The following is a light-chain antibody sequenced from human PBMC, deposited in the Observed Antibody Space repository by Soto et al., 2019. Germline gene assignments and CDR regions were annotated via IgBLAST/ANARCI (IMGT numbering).Light chain of an antibody. V-gene: IGLV2-8*01. CDR3: SSNAGSNNVV. Sequence: QSALTQPPSASGSPGQSISFSCTGTSSDVGGYNYVSWYQQHPGKAPKLMIYEVSKRPSGVPDRFSGSKSGNTASLTVSGLQAEDEADYCCSSNAGSNNVVFGGGTKLTVL. CDR1: SSDVGGYNY. CDR2: EVS. J-gene: IGLJ2*01.